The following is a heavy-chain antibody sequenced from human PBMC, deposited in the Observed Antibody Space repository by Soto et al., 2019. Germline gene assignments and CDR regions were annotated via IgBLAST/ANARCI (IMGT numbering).Heavy chain of an antibody. D-gene: IGHD6-25*01. Sequence: QVQLQQWGAGLLKPSETLSLTCAVYGGSFSGYYWSWIRQPPGKGLEWIGEINHSGSTNYNPSLKSRVTISVDTSKNQFSLKLSSVTAADTAVYYCARGAGASGSAVDAFDIWGQGTMVTVSS. CDR1: GGSFSGYY. V-gene: IGHV4-34*01. J-gene: IGHJ3*02. CDR2: INHSGST. CDR3: ARGAGASGSAVDAFDI.